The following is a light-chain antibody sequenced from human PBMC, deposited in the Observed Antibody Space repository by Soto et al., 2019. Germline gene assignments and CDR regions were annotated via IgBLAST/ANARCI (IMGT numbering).Light chain of an antibody. CDR3: QQYNNWPPKG. Sequence: DIVMTQSPATLSVSPGERATLSCRASHSIGSNLAWYQHKPGQAPRLLIIGASSRATGIPDRFSGSGSGTDFTLTISRLEPEDFAVYYCQQYNNWPPKGFGGGTKVDI. V-gene: IGKV3D-15*01. CDR1: HSIGSN. CDR2: GAS. J-gene: IGKJ4*01.